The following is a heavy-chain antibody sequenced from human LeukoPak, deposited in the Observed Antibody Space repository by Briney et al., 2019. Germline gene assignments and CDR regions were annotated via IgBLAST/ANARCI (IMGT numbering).Heavy chain of an antibody. V-gene: IGHV4-39*07. J-gene: IGHJ3*02. CDR1: GGSISSSSYY. CDR2: IYYSGST. Sequence: SETLSLTCTVSGGSISSSSYYWGWIRQPPGKGLEWIGSIYYSGSTYYNPSLKSRVTISVDTSKNQFSLKLSSVTAADTAVYYCVRTALRNFDWSPDAFDIWGRGTMVTVSS. CDR3: VRTALRNFDWSPDAFDI. D-gene: IGHD3-9*01.